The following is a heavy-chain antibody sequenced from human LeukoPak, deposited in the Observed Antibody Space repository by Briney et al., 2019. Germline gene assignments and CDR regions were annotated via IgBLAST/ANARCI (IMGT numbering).Heavy chain of an antibody. CDR3: ARSSAYYNEADI. CDR2: INPSGGST. D-gene: IGHD3-9*01. Sequence: ASVKVSCKTSGYTFTSYYMHWVRQAPGQGLEWMGIINPSGGSTTYAQNFQGGLTMTSATSTSTVYMELSSLRSEDTAVYYCARSSAYYNEADIWGQGTMVTVSS. CDR1: GYTFTSYY. J-gene: IGHJ3*02. V-gene: IGHV1-46*01.